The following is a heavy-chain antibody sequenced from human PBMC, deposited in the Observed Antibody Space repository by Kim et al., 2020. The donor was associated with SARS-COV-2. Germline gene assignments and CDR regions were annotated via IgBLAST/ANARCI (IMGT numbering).Heavy chain of an antibody. V-gene: IGHV5-51*01. CDR3: ARYGVRGALYWYFDL. CDR2: IYPGDSDT. D-gene: IGHD3-10*01. J-gene: IGHJ2*01. Sequence: GESLKISCKGSGYSFTSYWIGWVRQMPGKGLEWMGIIYPGDSDTRYSPSFQGQVTISADKSISTAYLQWSSLKASDTAMYYCARYGVRGALYWYFDLWGRGTLVTVSS. CDR1: GYSFTSYW.